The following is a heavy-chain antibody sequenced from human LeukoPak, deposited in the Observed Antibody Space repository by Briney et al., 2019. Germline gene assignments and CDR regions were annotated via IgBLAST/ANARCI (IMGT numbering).Heavy chain of an antibody. D-gene: IGHD1-26*01. CDR2: INPSGGST. Sequence: ASVKVSCKASGYTFTSYYMHWVRQAPGQGLEWMGIINPSGGSTSYAQKFQGRVTMTTDASISTAYMELTSLTSDDTALYFCARDYYSGTYAHWGQGTQVTVSS. CDR3: ARDYYSGTYAH. V-gene: IGHV1-46*01. J-gene: IGHJ4*02. CDR1: GYTFTSYY.